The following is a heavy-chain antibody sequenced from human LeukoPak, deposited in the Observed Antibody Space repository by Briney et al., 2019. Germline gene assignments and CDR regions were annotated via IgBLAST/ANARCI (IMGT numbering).Heavy chain of an antibody. J-gene: IGHJ4*02. Sequence: SETLSLTCAVYGGSFSGYYWSWIRQPPGKGLEWMGEINHSGSTNYNPSLKSRITISVDTSKNQFSPKLSSVTAADTAVYYCARRAVADFDYWGQGTLVTVSS. D-gene: IGHD6-19*01. CDR3: ARRAVADFDY. CDR1: GGSFSGYY. V-gene: IGHV4-34*01. CDR2: INHSGST.